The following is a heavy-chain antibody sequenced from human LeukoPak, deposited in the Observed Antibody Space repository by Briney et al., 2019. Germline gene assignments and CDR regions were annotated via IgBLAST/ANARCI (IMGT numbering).Heavy chain of an antibody. CDR3: ARGLNDFWSGYYTSAFDY. CDR1: GFTFDDYG. D-gene: IGHD3-3*01. Sequence: GGSLRLSCAASGFTFDDYGMSWVRQAPGKGLEWVSGINWNGGSTGYPDSVKGRFTISRDNAKNSLYLQMNSLRAEDTALYYCARGLNDFWSGYYTSAFDYWGQGTLVTVSS. V-gene: IGHV3-20*04. CDR2: INWNGGST. J-gene: IGHJ4*02.